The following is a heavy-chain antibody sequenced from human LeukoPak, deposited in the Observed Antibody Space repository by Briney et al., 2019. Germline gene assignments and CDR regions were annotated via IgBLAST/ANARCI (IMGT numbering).Heavy chain of an antibody. CDR1: GGTFSSHA. CDR2: LIPVFGTT. CDR3: ARGKSGYDYGLDH. V-gene: IGHV1-69*05. D-gene: IGHD5-12*01. Sequence: VASVKVSCKASGGTFSSHAISRVRQAPGQGLEWVGGLIPVFGTTNYAEKFQGRVTITTDESTRTSYMELRSLKSDDTAVYYCARGKSGYDYGLDHWGQGILVIVSS. J-gene: IGHJ4*02.